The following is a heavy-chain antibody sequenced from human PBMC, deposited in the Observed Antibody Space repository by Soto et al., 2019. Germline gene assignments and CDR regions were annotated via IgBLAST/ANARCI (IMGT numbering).Heavy chain of an antibody. D-gene: IGHD3-22*01. CDR2: INPSDSYI. CDR3: ARQIYDSDTGPNFQYYFDS. CDR1: GYSFANYW. Sequence: GESLKISCKGSGYSFANYWISWVRQMPGEGLEWMGKINPSDSYIKYSPSFQGHVTISIDKSIGTAYLQWNNLRASDTAMYYCARQIYDSDTGPNFQYYFDSWGQGTPVTVSS. J-gene: IGHJ4*02. V-gene: IGHV5-10-1*01.